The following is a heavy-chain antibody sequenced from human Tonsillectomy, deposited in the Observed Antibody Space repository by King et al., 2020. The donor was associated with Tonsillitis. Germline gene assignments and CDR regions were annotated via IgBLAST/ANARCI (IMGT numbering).Heavy chain of an antibody. CDR3: AAIGTRAFDY. CDR1: GFTVSSNY. D-gene: IGHD1-1*01. V-gene: IGHV3-66*01. CDR2: IYSGGST. J-gene: IGHJ4*02. Sequence: VQLVESGGGLVQPGGALRLSCAASGFTVSSNYIKWVRQAPGEGLEWVSVIYSGGSTYYADSVKGRFTISRDNSKNTIYLQMNSLRAEDTAVYYCAAIGTRAFDYWGQGTLVSVSS.